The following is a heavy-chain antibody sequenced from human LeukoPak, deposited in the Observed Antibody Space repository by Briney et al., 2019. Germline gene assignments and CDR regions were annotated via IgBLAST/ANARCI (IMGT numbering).Heavy chain of an antibody. Sequence: ASVKVSCKASGYTFTSYAMHWVRQAPGQRLEWMGWINAGNGNTKYSQEFQGRVTITRDTSASTAYMELSSLRSEDMAVYYCAREDTFYLADGHYYYYMDVWGKGTTVTISS. CDR3: AREDTFYLADGHYYYYMDV. D-gene: IGHD3-16*01. CDR2: INAGNGNT. V-gene: IGHV1-3*03. J-gene: IGHJ6*03. CDR1: GYTFTSYA.